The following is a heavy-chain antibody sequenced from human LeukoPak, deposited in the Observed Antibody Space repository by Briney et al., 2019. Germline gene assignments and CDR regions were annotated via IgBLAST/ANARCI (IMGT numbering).Heavy chain of an antibody. D-gene: IGHD7-27*01. J-gene: IGHJ3*02. Sequence: SETLSLTCTVSGGSISSYYWSWLRQPPGKGLEWIGYIYYSGSTNYNPSLKSRVTISVDTSKNQFSLKLSSVTAADTAVYYCARLWGSGLSFDIWGQGTMVTVSS. V-gene: IGHV4-59*08. CDR2: IYYSGST. CDR3: ARLWGSGLSFDI. CDR1: GGSISSYY.